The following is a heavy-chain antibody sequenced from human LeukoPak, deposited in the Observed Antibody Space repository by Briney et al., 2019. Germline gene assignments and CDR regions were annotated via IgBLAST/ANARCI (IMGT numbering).Heavy chain of an antibody. CDR1: GYSISSGYY. J-gene: IGHJ4*02. CDR3: ARVLGGIAARPEYFDY. D-gene: IGHD6-6*01. V-gene: IGHV4-38-2*01. CDR2: IHHSGST. Sequence: SSETLSLTCAVSGYSISSGYYWGWIRQPPGKGLEWIGSIHHSGSTYYNPSLKSRVTISVDTSKNQFSLKLSSVTAADTAVYYCARVLGGIAARPEYFDYWGQGTLVTVSS.